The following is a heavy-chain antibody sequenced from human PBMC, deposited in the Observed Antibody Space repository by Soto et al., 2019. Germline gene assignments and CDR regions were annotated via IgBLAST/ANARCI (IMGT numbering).Heavy chain of an antibody. CDR1: GGSFSGYY. CDR2: INHSGST. V-gene: IGHV4-34*01. D-gene: IGHD2-2*01. J-gene: IGHJ6*03. Sequence: SETLSLTCAVYGGSFSGYYWSWIRQPPGKGLEWIGEINHSGSTNYNPSLKSRVTISVDTSKNQFSLKLSSVTAADTAVYYCARARSGVPAATDPYYYYYYMDVWGKGTTVTVSS. CDR3: ARARSGVPAATDPYYYYYYMDV.